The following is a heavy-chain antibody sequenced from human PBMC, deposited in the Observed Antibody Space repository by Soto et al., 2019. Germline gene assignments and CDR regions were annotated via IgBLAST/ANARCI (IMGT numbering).Heavy chain of an antibody. Sequence: GGSLRLSCAASGFTFSSYGMHWVRQAPGKGLEWVAVISYDGSNKYYADSVKGRFTISRDNSKNTLYLQMNSLRAEDTAVYYCAKEGTFFTKLGMYYFDYWGQGTLVTVSS. J-gene: IGHJ4*02. CDR2: ISYDGSNK. D-gene: IGHD3-3*02. CDR1: GFTFSSYG. CDR3: AKEGTFFTKLGMYYFDY. V-gene: IGHV3-30*18.